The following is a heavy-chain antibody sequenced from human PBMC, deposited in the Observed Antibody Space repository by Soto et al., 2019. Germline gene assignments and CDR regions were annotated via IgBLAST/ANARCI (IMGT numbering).Heavy chain of an antibody. V-gene: IGHV5-51*01. CDR1: GYSFTSYW. CDR3: ARGWHSGYADWGGFDY. Sequence: GESLKISCKGSGYSFTSYWIGWVRQMPGKGLEWMGIIYPGDSDTRYSPSFQGQVTISADKSISTAYLQWSSLKASDTAMYYCARGWHSGYADWGGFDYWGQGTLVTVSS. CDR2: IYPGDSDT. J-gene: IGHJ4*02. D-gene: IGHD5-12*01.